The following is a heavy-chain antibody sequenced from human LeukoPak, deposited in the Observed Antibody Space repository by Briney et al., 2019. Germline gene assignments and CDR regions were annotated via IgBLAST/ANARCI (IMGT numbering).Heavy chain of an antibody. V-gene: IGHV3-48*04. CDR1: GFIFSSFG. CDR3: ARDKSRGYSGYDLYY. CDR2: ISSSGSTI. D-gene: IGHD5-12*01. J-gene: IGHJ4*02. Sequence: GGSLRLSCAASGFIFSSFGMNWVRQAPGKGLEWVSYISSSGSTIYYADSVKGRFTISRDNAKNSLYLQMNSLRAEDTAVYYCARDKSRGYSGYDLYYWGQGTLVTVSS.